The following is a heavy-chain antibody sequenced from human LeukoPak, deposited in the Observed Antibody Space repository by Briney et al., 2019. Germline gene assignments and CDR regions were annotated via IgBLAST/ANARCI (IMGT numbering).Heavy chain of an antibody. V-gene: IGHV3-11*01. CDR3: ARAYCSSTSCYGVGY. J-gene: IGHJ4*02. Sequence: GGSLRLSCAASGFTFSDYYMSWIRQAPGKGLEWVSYISSSGSTIYYADSVKGRFTISRDNAKNSLYLQMNSLRAEDTAVYYCARAYCSSTSCYGVGYWGQGTLVTVSS. CDR1: GFTFSDYY. CDR2: ISSSGSTI. D-gene: IGHD2-2*01.